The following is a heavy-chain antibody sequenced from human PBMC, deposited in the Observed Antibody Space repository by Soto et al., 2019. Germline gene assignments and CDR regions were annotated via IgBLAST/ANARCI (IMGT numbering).Heavy chain of an antibody. V-gene: IGHV1-2*02. Sequence: QVQLVQSGAEVKKPGASVKVSCKTAGSTFRGYYVHWVRQAPGQGLEWVGLMNFNGGDTMSEQTFKGRVTMTRDTSISTAYMELYRLTFDDAAGYYCARRLWPGALDGWGEGSVVTVSS. CDR3: ARRLWPGALDG. CDR2: MNFNGGDT. D-gene: IGHD3-16*01. J-gene: IGHJ3*01. CDR1: GSTFRGYY.